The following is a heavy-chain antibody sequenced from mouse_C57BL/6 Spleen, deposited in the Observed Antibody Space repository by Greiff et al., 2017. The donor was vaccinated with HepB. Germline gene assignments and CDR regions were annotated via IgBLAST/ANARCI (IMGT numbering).Heavy chain of an antibody. CDR3: AFYYSNYVGY. Sequence: QVQLQQPGAELVMPGASVKLSCKASGYTFPSYWMHWVKQRPGQGLEWIGEIDPSDSYTNYNQKFKGKSTLTVDKSSSTAYMQLSSLTSEDSAVYYCAFYYSNYVGYWGQGTTLTVSS. CDR1: GYTFPSYW. CDR2: IDPSDSYT. D-gene: IGHD2-5*01. V-gene: IGHV1-69*01. J-gene: IGHJ2*01.